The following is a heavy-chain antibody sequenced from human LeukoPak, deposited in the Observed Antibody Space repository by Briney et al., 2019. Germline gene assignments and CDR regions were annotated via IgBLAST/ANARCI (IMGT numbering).Heavy chain of an antibody. CDR3: AGSRGSRVAAADGY. J-gene: IGHJ4*02. Sequence: GGSLRLSCAASGFTFSNYWMSWVRQAPGKGLEWVVSINEGGNEKNYVDSVKGRFTVSRDNAKNSLYLQMNSLRAEDTAVYYCAGSRGSRVAAADGYWGQGTLVTVSS. V-gene: IGHV3-7*01. CDR1: GFTFSNYW. CDR2: INEGGNEK. D-gene: IGHD6-13*01.